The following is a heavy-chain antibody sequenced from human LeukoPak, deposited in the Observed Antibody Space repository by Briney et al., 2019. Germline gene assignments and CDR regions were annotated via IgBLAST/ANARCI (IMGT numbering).Heavy chain of an antibody. CDR3: ATKDIVVVPAAIDYYYYMDV. D-gene: IGHD2-2*02. Sequence: GGSLRLSCAASGITFSSYWMTWVRQAPGKGLEWVSYISSSSSTIYYADSVKGRFTISRDNAKNSLYLQMNSLRAEDTAVYYCATKDIVVVPAAIDYYYYMDVWGKGTTVTVSS. CDR1: GITFSSYW. CDR2: ISSSSSTI. J-gene: IGHJ6*03. V-gene: IGHV3-48*01.